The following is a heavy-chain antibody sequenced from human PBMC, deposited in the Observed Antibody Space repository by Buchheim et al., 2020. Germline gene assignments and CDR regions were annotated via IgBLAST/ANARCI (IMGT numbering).Heavy chain of an antibody. CDR3: ARSFFKVVPAPIPKTKFDY. J-gene: IGHJ4*02. Sequence: QVQLDESGPPVVKSSETLSLTCTVSGGSISSGGYYWSWIRQHPGKGLEWIGYIYYSGSTYYNPSLKSRVTISVDTSKNQFSLKLSSVTAADTAVYYCARSFFKVVPAPIPKTKFDYWGQGTL. CDR2: IYYSGST. D-gene: IGHD2-2*02. CDR1: GGSISSGGYY. V-gene: IGHV4-31*03.